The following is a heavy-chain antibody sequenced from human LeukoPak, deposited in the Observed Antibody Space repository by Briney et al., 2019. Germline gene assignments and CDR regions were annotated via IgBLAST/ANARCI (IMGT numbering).Heavy chain of an antibody. CDR3: ARLRRGYDWGPDY. J-gene: IGHJ4*02. Sequence: PGRSLRLSCAASGFTFDDYAMHWVRQAPGKGLEWVSGISWNSGSIGYADSVKGRFTISRDNAKNSLYLQMNSLRAEDTAVYYCARLRRGYDWGPDYWGQGTLVTVSS. V-gene: IGHV3-9*01. CDR1: GFTFDDYA. D-gene: IGHD5-12*01. CDR2: ISWNSGSI.